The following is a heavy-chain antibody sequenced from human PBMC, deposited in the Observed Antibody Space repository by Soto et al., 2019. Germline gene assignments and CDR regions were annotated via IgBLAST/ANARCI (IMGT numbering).Heavy chain of an antibody. CDR1: GGTFSSYA. D-gene: IGHD2-21*02. CDR3: ARGVVVTAIPYYYYSMDV. CDR2: IIPILGTA. Sequence: QVQLVQSGAEVKKPGSSVKVSCKASGGTFSSYASSWVRQAPGQGLEWMGGIIPILGTANYAQKFQGRVTITADKSTSTAYMELSSLTSEDTAVYYCARGVVVTAIPYYYYSMDVWGQGTTVTVSS. J-gene: IGHJ6*02. V-gene: IGHV1-69*06.